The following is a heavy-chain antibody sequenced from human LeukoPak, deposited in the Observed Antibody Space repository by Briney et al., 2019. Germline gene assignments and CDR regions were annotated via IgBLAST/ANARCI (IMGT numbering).Heavy chain of an antibody. CDR1: GGSISSYY. Sequence: SETLSLTRTVSGGSISSYYWSWIRRPPGKGLEWIGYIYYSGSTNYNPSLKSRVTISVDTSKNQFSLKLSSVTAADTAVYYCAVYYYDSSGYWIDYWGQGTLVTVSS. CDR2: IYYSGST. V-gene: IGHV4-59*01. CDR3: AVYYYDSSGYWIDY. J-gene: IGHJ4*02. D-gene: IGHD3-22*01.